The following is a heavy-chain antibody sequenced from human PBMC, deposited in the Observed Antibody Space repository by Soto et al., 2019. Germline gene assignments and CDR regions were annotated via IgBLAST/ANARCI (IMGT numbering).Heavy chain of an antibody. CDR2: IYSGGST. CDR1: GFTVSSNY. D-gene: IGHD6-13*01. Sequence: EVQLVESGGGLVQPGGSLRLSCAASGFTVSSNYMSWVRQAPGKGLEWVSVIYSGGSTYYADSVKGGFTISRDNSKNTLYLQMNSLRAEDTAVYYCARDSWYSSSWSFDYWGQGTLVTVSS. V-gene: IGHV3-66*01. CDR3: ARDSWYSSSWSFDY. J-gene: IGHJ4*02.